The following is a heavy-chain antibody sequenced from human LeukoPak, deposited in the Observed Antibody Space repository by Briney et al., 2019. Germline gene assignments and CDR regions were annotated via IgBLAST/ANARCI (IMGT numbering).Heavy chain of an antibody. CDR2: IYSGGST. CDR3: ARVGEGAAKD. V-gene: IGHV3-53*01. Sequence: PGGSLRLSCAASGFTVSSNYMSWVRQAPGKGLEWVSFIYSGGSTYYADSVKGRFTISSDNSENTLYLQMNSLRVEDTAVYYCARVGEGAAKDWGQGTLVTVSS. CDR1: GFTVSSNY. D-gene: IGHD1-26*01. J-gene: IGHJ4*02.